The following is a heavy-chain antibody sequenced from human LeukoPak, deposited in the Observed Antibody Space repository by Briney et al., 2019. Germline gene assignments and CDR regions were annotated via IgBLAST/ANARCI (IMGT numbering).Heavy chain of an antibody. V-gene: IGHV4-59*01. CDR3: AGDEDSAYGSGSYLS. CDR2: LYYSGST. Sequence: KPSETLSLTCTVSGGSISGYYWSWIRQPPGKGLEWIGYLYYSGSTNYNPSLKSRVTISVDTSKNQFSLKLSSVTAADTAVYYCAGDEDSAYGSGSYLSWGQGTLVTVSS. J-gene: IGHJ5*02. CDR1: GGSISGYY. D-gene: IGHD3-10*01.